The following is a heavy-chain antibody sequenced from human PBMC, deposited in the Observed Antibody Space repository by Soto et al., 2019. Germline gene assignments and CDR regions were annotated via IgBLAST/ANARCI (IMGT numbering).Heavy chain of an antibody. CDR1: GGSISSGGYY. Sequence: PSEPMSVTCTVAGGSISSGGYYWSWIHQHPGKGLEWIGYIYYSGSTYYNPSLKSRVTISVDTSKNQFSLKLSSVTAADTAVYYCARAERLTYYDFWSGLPPDAFDIWGQGTMVTVSS. V-gene: IGHV4-31*03. D-gene: IGHD3-3*01. CDR3: ARAERLTYYDFWSGLPPDAFDI. J-gene: IGHJ3*02. CDR2: IYYSGST.